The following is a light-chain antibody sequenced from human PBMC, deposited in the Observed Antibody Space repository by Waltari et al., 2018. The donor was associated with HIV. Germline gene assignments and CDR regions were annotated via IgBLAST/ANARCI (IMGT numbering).Light chain of an antibody. J-gene: IGKJ2*01. CDR1: QAIGSY. CDR2: AAS. V-gene: IGKV1-39*01. Sequence: DIQLTHSPLNLSASVGARVTITCRASQAIGSYLNWYLHKPGTSAILLIFAASILQGGVPSRFSGGGSETDCFLTIDTLQREDFAIYYCQHGYNSPATFGQGTKVEMK. CDR3: QHGYNSPAT.